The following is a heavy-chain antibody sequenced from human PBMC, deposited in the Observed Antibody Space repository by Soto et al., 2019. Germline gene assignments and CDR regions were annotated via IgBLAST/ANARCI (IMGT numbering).Heavy chain of an antibody. CDR2: ISGSGGST. Sequence: EVQLLESGGGLVQPGGSLRLSCAASGFTFSSYAMSWVRQAPGKGLEWVSAISGSGGSTYYADSVKGRFTISRDNSKNTLYLQMNSLRAEDTVVYYCAKVTSLGYCSGGSCPFGYWGQGTLVTVSS. D-gene: IGHD2-15*01. CDR3: AKVTSLGYCSGGSCPFGY. J-gene: IGHJ4*02. CDR1: GFTFSSYA. V-gene: IGHV3-23*01.